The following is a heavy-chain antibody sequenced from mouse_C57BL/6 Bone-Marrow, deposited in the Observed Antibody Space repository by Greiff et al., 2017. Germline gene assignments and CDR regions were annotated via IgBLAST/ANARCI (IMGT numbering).Heavy chain of an antibody. D-gene: IGHD1-1*01. CDR3: ARELLYYYGSSHWYFDV. CDR2: IYPRSGNT. CDR1: GYTFTSYG. V-gene: IGHV1-81*01. Sequence: QVQLQQSGAELARPGASVKLSCKASGYTFTSYGISWVKQRTGQGLEWIGEIYPRSGNTYYNEKFKGKATLTADKSSSTAYMELRSLTSEDSAVYFCARELLYYYGSSHWYFDVWGTGTTVTVSS. J-gene: IGHJ1*03.